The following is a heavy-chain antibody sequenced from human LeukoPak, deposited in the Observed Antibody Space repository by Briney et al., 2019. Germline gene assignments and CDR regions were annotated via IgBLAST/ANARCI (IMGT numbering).Heavy chain of an antibody. CDR1: GFTFSRYW. CDR3: ARDLPNDKIFAVVPLFDY. D-gene: IGHD3-3*01. Sequence: GGSLRLSCATSGFTFSRYWMSWVRQAPGKGLEWVANIKHDGSEQYYGDSVKGRFTISRDNAKNSLYLQMNGLRAEDTAVYYCARDLPNDKIFAVVPLFDYWGQGTLVAVSS. CDR2: IKHDGSEQ. V-gene: IGHV3-7*01. J-gene: IGHJ4*02.